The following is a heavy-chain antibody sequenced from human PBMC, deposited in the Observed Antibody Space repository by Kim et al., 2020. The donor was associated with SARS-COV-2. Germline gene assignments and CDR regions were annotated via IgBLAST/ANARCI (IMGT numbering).Heavy chain of an antibody. CDR2: ISSSSSYI. J-gene: IGHJ6*02. CDR3: AREKLAAAGTTPYYYYGMDV. V-gene: IGHV3-21*01. CDR1: GFTFSSYS. Sequence: GGSLRLSCAASGFTFSSYSMNWVRQAPGKGLEWVSSISSSSSYIYYADSVKGQFTISRDNAKNSLYLQMNSLRAEDTAVYYCAREKLAAAGTTPYYYYGMDVWGQGTTVTVSS. D-gene: IGHD6-13*01.